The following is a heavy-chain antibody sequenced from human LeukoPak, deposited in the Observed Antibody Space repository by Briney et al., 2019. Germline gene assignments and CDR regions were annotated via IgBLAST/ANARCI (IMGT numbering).Heavy chain of an antibody. CDR1: GFTFSIYG. V-gene: IGHV3-33*01. D-gene: IGHD1-26*01. Sequence: GGSLRLSCAASGFTFSIYGMHRVRQAPGKGLEWVAVIWYDGSNKYYADSVKGRFTISRDNSKSTLYLQMNSLRAEDTAVYYCVRGERQWDQFDYWGQGTPVTVSS. CDR3: VRGERQWDQFDY. CDR2: IWYDGSNK. J-gene: IGHJ4*02.